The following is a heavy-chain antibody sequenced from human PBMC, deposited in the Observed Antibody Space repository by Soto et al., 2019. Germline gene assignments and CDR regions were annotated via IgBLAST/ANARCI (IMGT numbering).Heavy chain of an antibody. Sequence: SETLSLTCTVSGGSISSSSYYWGWIRQPPGKGLEWIGSIYYSGSTYYNPSLKSRVTISVDTSKNQFSLKLSSVTAADTAVYYCARLSPYYDSSGYFDAFDIWGQGTMVTVSS. CDR2: IYYSGST. CDR3: ARLSPYYDSSGYFDAFDI. CDR1: GGSISSSSYY. V-gene: IGHV4-39*01. J-gene: IGHJ3*02. D-gene: IGHD3-22*01.